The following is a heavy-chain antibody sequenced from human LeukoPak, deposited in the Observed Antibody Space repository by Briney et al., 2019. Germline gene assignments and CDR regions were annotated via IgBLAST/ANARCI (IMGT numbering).Heavy chain of an antibody. D-gene: IGHD3-22*01. J-gene: IGHJ4*02. CDR2: ISGSGNRA. CDR3: AKDADISVELVVITSFDS. Sequence: GGSLRLSCAASRFTFSTYGMNWVRQTPGKGLEWVAAISGSGNRAYHADSVKGRFTISRDNSKNMLYLQMNSLRAEDTALYYCAKDADISVELVVITSFDSWGQGTLVTVSS. V-gene: IGHV3-23*01. CDR1: RFTFSTYG.